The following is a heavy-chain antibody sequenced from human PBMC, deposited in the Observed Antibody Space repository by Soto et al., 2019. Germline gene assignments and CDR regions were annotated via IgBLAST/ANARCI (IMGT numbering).Heavy chain of an antibody. CDR1: GGSISGYY. Sequence: SETLSLTCTVPGGSISGYYWSWIRQPPGKGLVWIGYIYYSGSTNYNPSLKSRVTISVDTSKNQFSLKLSSVTAADTAVYYCARRYGWAFDIWGQGTMVTVSS. CDR2: IYYSGST. D-gene: IGHD3-16*01. CDR3: ARRYGWAFDI. J-gene: IGHJ3*02. V-gene: IGHV4-59*08.